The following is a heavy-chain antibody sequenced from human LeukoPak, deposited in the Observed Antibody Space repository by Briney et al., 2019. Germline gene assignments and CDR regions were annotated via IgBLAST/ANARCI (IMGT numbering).Heavy chain of an antibody. CDR1: GLTFSNYW. D-gene: IGHD1-26*01. V-gene: IGHV3-74*01. Sequence: PGGPLRLSCVASGLTFSNYWMHWVRQAPGKGLVWVSRINPDGSITTYADSVKGRFTISRDNAKNTLYLQMNSLRPEDTAVYYCARSTGSYVDWGQGTLVTVSS. CDR3: ARSTGSYVD. CDR2: INPDGSIT. J-gene: IGHJ4*02.